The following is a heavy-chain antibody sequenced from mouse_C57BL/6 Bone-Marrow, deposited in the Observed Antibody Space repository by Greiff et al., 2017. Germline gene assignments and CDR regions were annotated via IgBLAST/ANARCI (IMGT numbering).Heavy chain of an antibody. CDR1: GFTFSDFY. CDR2: SRNKANDYTT. J-gene: IGHJ2*01. CDR3: ARGYCGSSADY. D-gene: IGHD1-1*01. V-gene: IGHV7-1*01. Sequence: EVKVVESGGGLVQSGRSLRLSCATSGFTFSDFYMEWVRQAPGKGLEWIAASRNKANDYTTEYSASVKGRFIVSRDTSQSILYLQMNALRAEDTAIYYCARGYCGSSADYWGQGTTLTVSS.